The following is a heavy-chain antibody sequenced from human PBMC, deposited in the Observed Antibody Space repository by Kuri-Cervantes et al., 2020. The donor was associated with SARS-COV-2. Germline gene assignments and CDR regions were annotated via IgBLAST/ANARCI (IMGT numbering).Heavy chain of an antibody. D-gene: IGHD3-22*01. CDR3: ACLSSGYNDVFDF. V-gene: IGHV4-39*01. CDR2: IYYTGSA. Sequence: SKTLSLTCTVSGGSVSSSSYYWGWIRQPPGKGLEWIGSIYYTGSAYYNSSLKSRVTISVDTSKNQFSLKLSSVTAADTAVYYCACLSSGYNDVFDFWGQGMLVTVSS. CDR1: GGSVSSSSYY. J-gene: IGHJ4*02.